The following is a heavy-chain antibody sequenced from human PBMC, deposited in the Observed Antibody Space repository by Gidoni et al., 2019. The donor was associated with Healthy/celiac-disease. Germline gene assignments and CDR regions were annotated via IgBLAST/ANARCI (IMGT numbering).Heavy chain of an antibody. CDR2: INPSGGST. CDR3: ARENRWELLLSSLYYYYYGMDV. CDR1: GYTFTSYY. V-gene: IGHV1-46*01. D-gene: IGHD1-26*01. J-gene: IGHJ6*02. Sequence: QVQLVQSGAEVKKPGASVKVSCKASGYTFTSYYMHWVRQAPGQGLEWMGIINPSGGSTSYAQKFQGRVTMTRDTSTSTVYMELSSLRSEDTAVYYCARENRWELLLSSLYYYYYGMDVWGQGTTVTVSS.